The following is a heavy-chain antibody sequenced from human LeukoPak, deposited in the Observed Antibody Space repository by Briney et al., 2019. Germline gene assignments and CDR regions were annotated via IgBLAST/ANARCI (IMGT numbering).Heavy chain of an antibody. CDR2: INGDGSNT. Sequence: GGSLRLSCAASGFTFRSYWMRWVRQTPGKGLVWVSRINGDGSNTTYADSVKGRFTTSRDTAKNTLYLQMISLRADDTAVYYCARGSGSYSSDAFDTWGQGTMVTVSS. CDR1: GFTFRSYW. J-gene: IGHJ3*02. CDR3: ARGSGSYSSDAFDT. V-gene: IGHV3-74*01. D-gene: IGHD3-10*01.